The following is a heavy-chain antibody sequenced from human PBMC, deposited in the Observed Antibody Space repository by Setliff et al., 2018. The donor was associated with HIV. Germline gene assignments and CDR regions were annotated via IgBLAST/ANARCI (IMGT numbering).Heavy chain of an antibody. V-gene: IGHV5-51*01. Sequence: GESLKISCKGSGYSFGDYWIAWVRQMPGKGLEWMGIVYPDDSNPKYSPSFQGHVTFSVDTSISTAYLQWNSLNASDTAIYYCARHDYADSRGYFDSWGQGTLVTVSS. CDR1: GYSFGDYW. CDR2: VYPDDSNP. CDR3: ARHDYADSRGYFDS. J-gene: IGHJ4*02. D-gene: IGHD3-22*01.